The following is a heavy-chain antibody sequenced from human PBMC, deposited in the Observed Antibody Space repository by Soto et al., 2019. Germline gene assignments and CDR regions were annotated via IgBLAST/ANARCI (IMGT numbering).Heavy chain of an antibody. V-gene: IGHV4-59*01. CDR3: ARLYYVSGRPLMDV. Sequence: PSETLSLTCAVSGGSIRGYYWSWIRQPPGKGLEWIGYIYYSGSTKYNPSLKSRVTISVDTSKNQFSLKVGSLNAADSAVYYCARLYYVSGRPLMDVWGQGITVTVSS. CDR2: IYYSGST. D-gene: IGHD3-10*01. J-gene: IGHJ6*02. CDR1: GGSIRGYY.